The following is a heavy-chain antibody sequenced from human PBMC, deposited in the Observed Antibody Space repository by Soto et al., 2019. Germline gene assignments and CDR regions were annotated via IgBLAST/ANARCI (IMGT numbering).Heavy chain of an antibody. J-gene: IGHJ6*02. CDR2: IIPIFGTA. V-gene: IGHV1-69*13. CDR1: GGTFSSYA. D-gene: IGHD2-15*01. Sequence: ASVKVSCKASGGTFSSYAISWVRQAPGQGLEWMGGIIPIFGTANYAQKFQGRVTITADESTSTAYMELSSLRSEDTAVYYCARGYGAGYCSGGSCIGMDVWGQGTTVTVS. CDR3: ARGYGAGYCSGGSCIGMDV.